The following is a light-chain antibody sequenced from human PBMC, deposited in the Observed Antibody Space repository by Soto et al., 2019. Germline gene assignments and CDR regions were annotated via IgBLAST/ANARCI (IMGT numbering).Light chain of an antibody. V-gene: IGKV3D-15*01. Sequence: IPMPQSPATLSVSPGERVTLSCRASQSVYVNLAWYQHKPGQAPRLLVNAASTRATGIPARFSGGGSGTDYTLNISSLQSEDFAVYYCQQYNNWPPLSFGGGTKVDIK. CDR3: QQYNNWPPLS. J-gene: IGKJ4*01. CDR1: QSVYVN. CDR2: AAS.